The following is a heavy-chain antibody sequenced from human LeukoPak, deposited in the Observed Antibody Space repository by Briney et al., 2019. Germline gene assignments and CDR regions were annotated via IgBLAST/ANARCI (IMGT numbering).Heavy chain of an antibody. V-gene: IGHV4-34*01. CDR3: ARISFGGFIVAQDY. CDR1: GTSFSGYY. Sequence: SETLSLTCAVYGTSFSGYYWSWIRQPPGKGLEWIGELNPTGDTNYNSSLKSRVMISIDTSNNQFSLRLTSVAAADTAMYYCARISFGGFIVAQDYWGQGTLVAVSS. CDR2: LNPTGDT. D-gene: IGHD3-16*02. J-gene: IGHJ4*02.